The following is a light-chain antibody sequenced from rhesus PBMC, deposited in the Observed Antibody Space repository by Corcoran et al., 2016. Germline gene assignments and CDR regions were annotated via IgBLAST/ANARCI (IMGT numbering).Light chain of an antibody. CDR1: QGITND. J-gene: IGKJ3*01. CDR3: QHYYSTPFT. Sequence: DIQMTQSPSSLSASVGDRVTITYRASQGITNDLAWYQQKPGETPKLLLYEASSLQSGIPSRFSGLGSGTDFTLTISSLQSEDFSTYYCQHYYSTPFTFGPGTKLDIK. CDR2: EAS. V-gene: IGKV1-25*01.